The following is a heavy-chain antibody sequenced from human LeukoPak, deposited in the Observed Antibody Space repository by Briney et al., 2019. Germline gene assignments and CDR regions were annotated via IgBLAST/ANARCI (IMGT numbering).Heavy chain of an antibody. V-gene: IGHV4-39*07. Sequence: PSETLSLTCTVSGGSISSSSYYWGWIRQPPGEGLEWIGSIYYSGSTYYNPSLKSRVTISVDTSKNQFSLKLSSVTAADTAVYYCARDGSIAVAGTGYDWGQGTLVTVSS. CDR2: IYYSGST. J-gene: IGHJ4*02. D-gene: IGHD6-19*01. CDR1: GGSISSSSYY. CDR3: ARDGSIAVAGTGYD.